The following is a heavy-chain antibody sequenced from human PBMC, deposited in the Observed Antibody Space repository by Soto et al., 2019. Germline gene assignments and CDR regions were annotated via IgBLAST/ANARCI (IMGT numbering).Heavy chain of an antibody. CDR3: ARDYSNYFDY. CDR1: GGTFSSYA. J-gene: IGHJ4*02. Sequence: EASVKVSCKASGGTFSSYAISWVRQAPGQGLEWMGGIIPIFGTANYAQKFQGRVTITADESTSTAYMELSSLRSEDTAVYYCARDYSNYFDYWGQGTLVTVSS. D-gene: IGHD4-4*01. CDR2: IIPIFGTA. V-gene: IGHV1-69*13.